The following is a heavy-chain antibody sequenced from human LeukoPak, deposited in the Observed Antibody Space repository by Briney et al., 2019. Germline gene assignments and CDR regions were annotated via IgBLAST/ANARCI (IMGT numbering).Heavy chain of an antibody. V-gene: IGHV4-39*07. J-gene: IGHJ4*02. CDR2: IYHSGST. D-gene: IGHD2-8*01. Sequence: PSETLSLTCTVSGGSISSSSYYWGWIRQPPGKGLEWIGSIYHSGSTYYNPSLKSRVTISVDTSKNQFSLKLSSVTAADTAVYYCARSLVLKPVDYWGQGTLVTVSS. CDR3: ARSLVLKPVDY. CDR1: GGSISSSSYY.